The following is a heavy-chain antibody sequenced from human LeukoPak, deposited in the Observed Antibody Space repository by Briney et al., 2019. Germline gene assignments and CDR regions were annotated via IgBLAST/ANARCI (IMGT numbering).Heavy chain of an antibody. J-gene: IGHJ4*02. Sequence: SQTLSLTCAISGDSVSSNSVAWNWIRQSPSRGLEWLGRTYYRSKWYNDYAVSVKSRITINPDTSKNQFSLQMNSVTPEDTAVYYCTRDWAAAGKGGDYWGRGTLVTVSS. D-gene: IGHD6-13*01. CDR3: TRDWAAAGKGGDY. CDR2: TYYRSKWYN. CDR1: GDSVSSNSVA. V-gene: IGHV6-1*01.